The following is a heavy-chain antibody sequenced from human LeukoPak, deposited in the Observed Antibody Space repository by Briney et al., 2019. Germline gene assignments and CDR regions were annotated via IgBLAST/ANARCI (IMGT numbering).Heavy chain of an antibody. CDR1: GFTFSSYG. Sequence: GGSLRLSCAASGFTFSSYGMYWVRQAPGKGLEWVAVISYDGSNKYYADSVKGRFTISRDNSKNTLYLQMNSLRAEDTAVYYCAKVGSYGYYYYYGMDVWGQGTTVTVSS. V-gene: IGHV3-30*18. D-gene: IGHD5-18*01. CDR3: AKVGSYGYYYYYGMDV. J-gene: IGHJ6*02. CDR2: ISYDGSNK.